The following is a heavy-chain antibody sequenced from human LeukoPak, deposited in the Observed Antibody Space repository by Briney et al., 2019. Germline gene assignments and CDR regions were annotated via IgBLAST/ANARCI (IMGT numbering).Heavy chain of an antibody. CDR3: ARDGYCSSTSCRSLYYYYGMDV. CDR1: GYTFTSYD. V-gene: IGHV1-8*01. D-gene: IGHD2-2*01. CDR2: MNPNGGNT. J-gene: IGHJ6*02. Sequence: GASVKVSCKASGYTFTSYDINWVRQATGQGLEWMGWMNPNGGNTGYAQKFQGRVTMTRNTSISTAYMELSSLRSEDTAVYYCARDGYCSSTSCRSLYYYYGMDVWGQGTTVTVSS.